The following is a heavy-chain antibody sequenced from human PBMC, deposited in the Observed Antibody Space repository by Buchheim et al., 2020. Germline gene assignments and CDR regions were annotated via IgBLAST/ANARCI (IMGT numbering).Heavy chain of an antibody. CDR3: ARERIAAAGYYYYYMDV. V-gene: IGHV1-2*04. D-gene: IGHD6-13*01. J-gene: IGHJ6*03. CDR2: INPNSGGT. CDR1: GYTFTGYY. Sequence: QVQLVQSGAEVKKPGASVKVSCKASGYTFTGYYMHWVRQAPGQGLEWMGWINPNSGGTNYAQKFQGWVTMTRDTSISTAYMELSRLRSDDTAVYYCARERIAAAGYYYYYMDVWGKGTT.